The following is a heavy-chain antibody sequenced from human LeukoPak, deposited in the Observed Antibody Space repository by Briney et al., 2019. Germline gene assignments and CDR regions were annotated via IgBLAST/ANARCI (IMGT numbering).Heavy chain of an antibody. CDR3: ASIYDRRTRGVDY. CDR1: GFSFSSYS. D-gene: IGHD3-10*01. Sequence: PGGSLRLSCAASGFSFSSYSMNWVRQAPGKGLEWVSSISSSSSYIYYADSVKGRFTISRDNAKNSLYLQMNSLRAEDTAVYYCASIYDRRTRGVDYWGQGTLVTVSS. CDR2: ISSSSSYI. J-gene: IGHJ4*02. V-gene: IGHV3-21*01.